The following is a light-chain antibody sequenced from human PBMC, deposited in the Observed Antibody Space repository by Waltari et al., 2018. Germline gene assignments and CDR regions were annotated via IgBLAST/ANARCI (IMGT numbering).Light chain of an antibody. V-gene: IGKV1-39*01. CDR3: QQSSRTPRP. CDR2: ASS. J-gene: IGKJ1*01. CDR1: QSISSY. Sequence: DIQMTEAPSSLSASIGHSVTITCLASQSISSYLNWYQHKPGKAPKLLIYASSSLQSGVPSRFSGTGSGTDFTLTISSLQPEDSATYYCQQSSRTPRPFGQGTNVEIK.